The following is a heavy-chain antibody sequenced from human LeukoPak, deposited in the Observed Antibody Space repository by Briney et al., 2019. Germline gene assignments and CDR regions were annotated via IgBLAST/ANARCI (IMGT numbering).Heavy chain of an antibody. CDR2: IHSSGSA. CDR1: GGSISNYY. J-gene: IGHJ4*02. D-gene: IGHD1/OR15-1a*01. CDR3: ARVRATSGTTDY. V-gene: IGHV4-4*07. Sequence: PSETLPLTCTVSGGSISNYYWTWIRQPAGKGLEWIGRIHSSGSANYNPSLKSRVTMSVDTSKNQFSLKVTSVTAADTAVYYCARVRATSGTTDYWGQGTLVSASS.